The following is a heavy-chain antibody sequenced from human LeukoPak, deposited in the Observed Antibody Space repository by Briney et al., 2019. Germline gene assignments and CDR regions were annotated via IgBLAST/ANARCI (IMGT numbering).Heavy chain of an antibody. CDR1: GFTFSSYG. D-gene: IGHD6-13*01. V-gene: IGHV3-30*03. CDR3: ATHWEEEQQLASMDV. J-gene: IGHJ6*02. Sequence: PGRSLRLSCAASGFTFSSYGMRWVRQAPGKGLEGVAVISYDGSNKYYADSVKGRFTISRDNSKNTLYLQMNSLRAEDTAVYYCATHWEEEQQLASMDVWGQGTTVTVS. CDR2: ISYDGSNK.